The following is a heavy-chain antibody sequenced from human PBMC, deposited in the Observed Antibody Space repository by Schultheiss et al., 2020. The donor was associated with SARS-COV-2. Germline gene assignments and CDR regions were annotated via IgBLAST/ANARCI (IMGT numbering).Heavy chain of an antibody. D-gene: IGHD3-10*01. Sequence: SETLSLTCAVYGGSFSGYYWSWIRQLPGKGLEWIGEINHSGSTNYNPSLKSRVTISVDTSKNQFSLKLSSVTAADTAVYYCARGSITMVQGVIPFDYWGQGTLVTVSS. J-gene: IGHJ4*02. CDR2: INHSGST. CDR1: GGSFSGYY. CDR3: ARGSITMVQGVIPFDY. V-gene: IGHV4-34*01.